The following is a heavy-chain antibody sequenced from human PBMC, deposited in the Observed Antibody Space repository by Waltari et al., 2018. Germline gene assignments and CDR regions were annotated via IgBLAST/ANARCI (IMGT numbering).Heavy chain of an antibody. CDR3: ARDRRSSMVDY. Sequence: QVQLVQSGAEVKKPGASVKVSCKASGYTFTGYYMHWVRQAPGQGLEWRGRINPNSGGPNDAQKFQGRVTMTRDTSISAAYTELGRLRSADTAVYYCARDRRSSMVDYWGQGTLVTVSS. D-gene: IGHD6-6*01. CDR1: GYTFTGYY. J-gene: IGHJ4*02. V-gene: IGHV1-2*06. CDR2: INPNSGGP.